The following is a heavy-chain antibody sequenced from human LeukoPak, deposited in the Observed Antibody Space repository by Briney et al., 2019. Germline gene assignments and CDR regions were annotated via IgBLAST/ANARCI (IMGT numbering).Heavy chain of an antibody. CDR2: INHSGST. CDR3: PRGRRFGFWSGSYYFDY. Sequence: SETLSLTCAVYGGSFSGYYWSWIRQPPGKGLEWIGEINHSGSTNYNPSLKSRVTISVDTSKNQFSLKLSSVTAADTAVYCCPRGRRFGFWSGSYYFDYWGQGTLVTVSS. D-gene: IGHD3-3*01. CDR1: GGSFSGYY. J-gene: IGHJ4*02. V-gene: IGHV4-34*01.